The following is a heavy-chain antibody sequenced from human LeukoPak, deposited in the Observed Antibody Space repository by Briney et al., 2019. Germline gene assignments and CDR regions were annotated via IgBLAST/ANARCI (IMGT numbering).Heavy chain of an antibody. D-gene: IGHD4-17*01. CDR3: ARTGSTVTMLYPFDH. Sequence: PLETLSLTCTVSGDSISSYYWSWIRQPPGKGLEWIGYIYYSGSTNYNPSLKSRVTISVDTSKNQFSLKLSSVTAADTAVYYCARTGSTVTMLYPFDHWGQGTLVTVSS. J-gene: IGHJ4*02. V-gene: IGHV4-59*01. CDR1: GDSISSYY. CDR2: IYYSGST.